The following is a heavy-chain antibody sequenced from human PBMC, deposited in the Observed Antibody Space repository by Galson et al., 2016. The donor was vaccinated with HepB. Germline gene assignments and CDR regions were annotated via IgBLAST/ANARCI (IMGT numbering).Heavy chain of an antibody. V-gene: IGHV1-18*04. Sequence: SVKVSCKASGYTFTSYGISWVRQAPGQGPEWMGWISAYKGNTNYAQKLQGRVTMTTDTSTSTVYMELRSLRSDDTAVYYCESYSGSYFFKYYYYYYMDVWGKGTTVTVSS. CDR1: GYTFTSYG. J-gene: IGHJ6*03. D-gene: IGHD1-26*01. CDR2: ISAYKGNT. CDR3: ESYSGSYFFKYYYYYYMDV.